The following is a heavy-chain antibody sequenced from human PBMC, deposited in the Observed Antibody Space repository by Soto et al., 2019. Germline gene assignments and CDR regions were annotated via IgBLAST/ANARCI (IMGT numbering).Heavy chain of an antibody. CDR2: MNPNFGTA. Sequence: GASVKVSCKASGYTFTSYDINLVRQATGQGLEWMGGMNPNFGTANYAQKFQGRVTITADESTSTAYMELSSLRSEDTAVYYCARGYYYGSGGPLDYWGQGTLVTVSS. V-gene: IGHV1-69*13. J-gene: IGHJ4*02. D-gene: IGHD3-10*01. CDR1: GYTFTSYD. CDR3: ARGYYYGSGGPLDY.